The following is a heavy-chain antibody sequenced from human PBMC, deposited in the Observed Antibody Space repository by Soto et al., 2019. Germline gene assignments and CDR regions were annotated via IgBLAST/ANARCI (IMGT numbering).Heavy chain of an antibody. CDR2: ISSSSSYI. J-gene: IGHJ4*02. Sequence: GGSLRLSCAASGFTFSSYSMNWVRQAPGKGLEWVSSISSSSSYIYYADSVKGRFTISRDNAKNSLYLQMNGLRAEDTAVYYCARDDFGGVIGYWGQGTLVTVSS. CDR3: ARDDFGGVIGY. CDR1: GFTFSSYS. V-gene: IGHV3-21*01. D-gene: IGHD3-16*02.